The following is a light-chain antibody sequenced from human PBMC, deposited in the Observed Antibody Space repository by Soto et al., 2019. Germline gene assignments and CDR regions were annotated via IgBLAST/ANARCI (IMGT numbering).Light chain of an antibody. CDR3: QQYNKSPIT. J-gene: IGKJ5*01. CDR2: GTS. CDR1: QSVGSNY. Sequence: EIVLTQSPGTLSLSPGERATLSCRASQSVGSNYLAWYQQIPGQAPRLLIYGTSNRATGIPDRFSGSGSGTDFTLTISRLEPEDFAVFYCQQYNKSPITFGQGTRLEIK. V-gene: IGKV3-20*01.